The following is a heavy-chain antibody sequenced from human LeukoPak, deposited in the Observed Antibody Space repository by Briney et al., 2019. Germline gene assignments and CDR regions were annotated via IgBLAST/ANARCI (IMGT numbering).Heavy chain of an antibody. CDR1: GYTFTSYY. CDR3: AKDSGAYGPDY. J-gene: IGHJ4*02. D-gene: IGHD4-17*01. Sequence: ASVNVSYKASGYTFTSYYMHWVRRAPGQGLEWMGQVSPSGATTYAQKFRGRVIMTRDTSTSTLNMELSDLTSEDTAVYHCAKDSGAYGPDYWGQGTLLTVSS. V-gene: IGHV1-46*01. CDR2: VSPSGAT.